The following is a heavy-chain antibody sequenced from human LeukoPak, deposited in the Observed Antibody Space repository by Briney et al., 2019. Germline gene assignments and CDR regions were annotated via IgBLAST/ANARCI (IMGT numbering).Heavy chain of an antibody. CDR1: GFTVSSNY. D-gene: IGHD6-19*01. CDR2: IYGDGST. Sequence: GGSLRLSCAASGFTVSSNYMSWVRQAPGKGLEGVSVIYGDGSTYYADSVKGRFTISRATSKNTLNLQMNSLRAEDTAVYYCASWPGGWYGEDSWGQGTLVTVSS. CDR3: ASWPGGWYGEDS. V-gene: IGHV3-53*01. J-gene: IGHJ4*02.